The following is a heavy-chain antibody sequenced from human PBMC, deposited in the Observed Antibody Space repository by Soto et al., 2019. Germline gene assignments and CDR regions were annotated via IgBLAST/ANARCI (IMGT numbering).Heavy chain of an antibody. CDR2: ISSSGSTI. CDR1: GFSFSDYY. J-gene: IGHJ6*02. Sequence: QVQLVESGGGLVKPGGSLRLSCAASGFSFSDYYMSWIHQAPGKGLEWISYISSSGSTIYYADSVKGRFTVSRDNAKDSLWLQVNSLRAEDTAVYYCARNGYCSRDACSYGVDVWGQGTTVTVSS. D-gene: IGHD2-15*01. V-gene: IGHV3-11*01. CDR3: ARNGYCSRDACSYGVDV.